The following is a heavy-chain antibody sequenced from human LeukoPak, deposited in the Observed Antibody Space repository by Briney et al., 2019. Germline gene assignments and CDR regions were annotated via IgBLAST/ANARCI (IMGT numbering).Heavy chain of an antibody. V-gene: IGHV3-7*03. J-gene: IGHJ4*02. CDR3: ATINFRPY. CDR2: IKQDGTDK. Sequence: GGSLRLSCAASGFTFSSYWMSWVRQAPGKGLEWVTNIKQDGTDKYYVDSVKGRFTISRDNAKNSLYLQMNSLRAEDTAIYYCATINFRPYWGRGTLVTVSS. D-gene: IGHD1-1*01. CDR1: GFTFSSYW.